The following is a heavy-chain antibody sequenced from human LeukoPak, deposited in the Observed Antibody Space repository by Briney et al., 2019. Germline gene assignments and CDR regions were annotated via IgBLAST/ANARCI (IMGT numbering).Heavy chain of an antibody. D-gene: IGHD1-1*01. CDR3: AKDRNDWKQGIDS. Sequence: GGSLRLSCPASGFIFSDHAMNWVRQAPGKGLEWVSIISARDGRTYYADSVKGRFTISRDNSKNTLYLQMNSLRVEDTAVYYCAKDRNDWKQGIDSWGQGTLVTV. CDR1: GFIFSDHA. V-gene: IGHV3-23*01. J-gene: IGHJ4*02. CDR2: ISARDGRT.